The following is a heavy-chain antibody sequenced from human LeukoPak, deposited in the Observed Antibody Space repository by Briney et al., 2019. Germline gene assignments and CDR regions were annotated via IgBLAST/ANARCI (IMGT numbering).Heavy chain of an antibody. CDR1: GGSISSSGYY. D-gene: IGHD3-22*01. CDR3: ARQIYYDRSGYFYFN. V-gene: IGHV4-39*01. CDR2: MSYSGST. Sequence: SETLSLTCTVSGGSISSSGYYWGWIRQPPGKGLECIGIMSYSGSTYYNPSLKSRVTMSVDMSKNHFSLKLSSVTAADTAVYYCARQIYYDRSGYFYFNWGQGTLVTVSS. J-gene: IGHJ4*02.